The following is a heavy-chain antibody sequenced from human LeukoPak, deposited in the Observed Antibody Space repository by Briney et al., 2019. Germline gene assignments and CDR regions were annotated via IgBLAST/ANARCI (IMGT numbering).Heavy chain of an antibody. J-gene: IGHJ6*03. Sequence: GGSLRLSCVVSGFTFSSYSMSWVRQAPGKGLEWVSAISGSGGSTYYADSVKGRFTISRDNSKNTLYLQMNSLRAEDTAVYYCAKAPSYYYGSGSPPYYYYMDVWGKGTTVTVSS. CDR2: ISGSGGST. CDR1: GFTFSSYS. CDR3: AKAPSYYYGSGSPPYYYYMDV. V-gene: IGHV3-23*01. D-gene: IGHD3-10*01.